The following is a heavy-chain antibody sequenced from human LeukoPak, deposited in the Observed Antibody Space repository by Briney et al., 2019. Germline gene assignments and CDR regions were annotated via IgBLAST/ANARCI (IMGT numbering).Heavy chain of an antibody. CDR2: IIPILGIA. CDR3: ARDRDDCSSTSCPAGFDY. CDR1: GGTFSSYA. D-gene: IGHD2-2*01. J-gene: IGHJ4*02. V-gene: IGHV1-69*04. Sequence: GASVKVSCKASGGTFSSYAISWVRQAPGQGLEWMGRIIPILGIANYAQKFQGRVTITADKSTSTAYMELSSLRSEDTAVYYCARDRDDCSSTSCPAGFDYWGQGTLATVSS.